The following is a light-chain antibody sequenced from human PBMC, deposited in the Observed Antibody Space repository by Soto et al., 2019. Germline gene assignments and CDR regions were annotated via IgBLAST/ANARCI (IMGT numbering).Light chain of an antibody. J-gene: IGKJ1*01. V-gene: IGKV3-20*01. Sequence: EIVLTQSPVALSLSPGERATLSCRASQSVSSTLLTWYQQKPGQAPRLLIYGVSSRATGIPDRFSGSGSGTDFTLTISRLEPEDFAVYFCQQYNLWLHGWTFGQGTRVEIK. CDR3: QQYNLWLHGWT. CDR1: QSVSSTL. CDR2: GVS.